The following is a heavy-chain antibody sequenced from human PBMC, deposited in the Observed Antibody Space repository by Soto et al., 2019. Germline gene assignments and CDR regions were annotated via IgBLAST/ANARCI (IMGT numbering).Heavy chain of an antibody. J-gene: IGHJ6*02. V-gene: IGHV3-30-3*01. CDR3: ARAGLHFGVVIGMDV. D-gene: IGHD3-3*01. CDR2: ISYDGSNK. Sequence: GGSLRLSCAASGFTFSSYAMHWVRQAPGKGLEWVAVISYDGSNKYYADSVKGRFTISRDNSKNTLYLQMNSLRAEDTAVYYCARAGLHFGVVIGMDVWGQGTTVTVSS. CDR1: GFTFSSYA.